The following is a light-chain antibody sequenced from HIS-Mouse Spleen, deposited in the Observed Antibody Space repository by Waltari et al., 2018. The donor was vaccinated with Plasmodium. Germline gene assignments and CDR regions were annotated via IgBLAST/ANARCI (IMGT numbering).Light chain of an antibody. CDR3: QQYGSSPFT. V-gene: IGKV3-20*01. CDR1: PSVSSSY. CDR2: GAS. Sequence: EIVLTQSPGTLSLSPGERATLSCRASPSVSSSYLAWYQQKPVQAAEPLIYGASSMATGIPERCSGRGYGTDFTLTISRLEPEDFAVYYCQQYGSSPFTFGPGTKVDIK. J-gene: IGKJ3*01.